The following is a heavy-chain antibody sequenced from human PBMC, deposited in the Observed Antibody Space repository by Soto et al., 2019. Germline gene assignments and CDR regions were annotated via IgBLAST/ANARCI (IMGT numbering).Heavy chain of an antibody. CDR1: GFTFGDYY. D-gene: IGHD6-13*01. CDR2: ISSTGTNT. CDR3: ARGRGYSSSWSIYYFDF. V-gene: IGHV3-11*06. Sequence: GGSLRLSCAAAGFTFGDYYMSWIRQAQGKGLEWVSYISSTGTNTDYADSVKGRFTISRDNSKNTLYLQMNSLRAEDTAVYYCARGRGYSSSWSIYYFDFWGQGTQVTVSS. J-gene: IGHJ4*02.